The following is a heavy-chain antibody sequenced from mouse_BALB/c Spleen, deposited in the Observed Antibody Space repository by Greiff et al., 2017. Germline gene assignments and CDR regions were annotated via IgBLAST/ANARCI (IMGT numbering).Heavy chain of an antibody. CDR3: TRLGGGYDGFAY. D-gene: IGHD2-2*01. CDR1: GYSFTSYY. Sequence: QVQLQQPGAELVKPGASVKLSCKASGYSFTSYYMYWVKQRPGQGLEWIGGINPSNGGTNFNEKFKSKATLTVDKSSSTAYMQLSSLTSEDSAVYYCTRLGGGYDGFAYWGQGTLVTVSA. J-gene: IGHJ3*01. CDR2: INPSNGGT. V-gene: IGHV1S81*02.